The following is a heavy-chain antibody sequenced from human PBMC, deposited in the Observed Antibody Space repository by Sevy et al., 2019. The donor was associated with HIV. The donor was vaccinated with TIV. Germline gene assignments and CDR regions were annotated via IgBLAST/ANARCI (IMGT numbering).Heavy chain of an antibody. D-gene: IGHD3-16*01. Sequence: GSLRLSCAASGFTFSSYSMNWVRQAPGKGLEWVSSINSSSSYIYYADSVKGRFTISRDNAKNSLYLKMNSLRAEDTAVYYCARERYGFGGMDVWGQGTTVTVSS. J-gene: IGHJ6*02. V-gene: IGHV3-21*01. CDR3: ARERYGFGGMDV. CDR1: GFTFSSYS. CDR2: INSSSSYI.